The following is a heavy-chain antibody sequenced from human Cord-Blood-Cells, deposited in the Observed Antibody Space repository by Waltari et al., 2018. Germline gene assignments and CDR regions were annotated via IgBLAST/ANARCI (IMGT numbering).Heavy chain of an antibody. CDR1: GYTFTGYY. CDR3: AGCSSTSCYVAFDI. Sequence: QVQLVQSGAEVKKPGASVKVSCKASGYTFTGYYMHWVRRAPGLGLEGLGRINPNSGGTNCAQKFQGRVTMTRDTSISTAYMELSRLRSDDTAVYYCAGCSSTSCYVAFDIWGQGTMVTVSS. D-gene: IGHD2-2*01. CDR2: INPNSGGT. V-gene: IGHV1-2*06. J-gene: IGHJ3*02.